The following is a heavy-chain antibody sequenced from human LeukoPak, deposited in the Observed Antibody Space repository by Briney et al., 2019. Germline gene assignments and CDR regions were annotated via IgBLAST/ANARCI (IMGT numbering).Heavy chain of an antibody. CDR3: ARDRYSSSWGTNWFDP. D-gene: IGHD6-13*01. CDR1: GGSISSYY. CDR2: IYYSGST. J-gene: IGHJ5*02. V-gene: IGHV4-59*01. Sequence: PSETLSLTCTVPGGSISSYYWSWIRQPPGKGLEWIGYIYYSGSTNYNPSLKSRVTISVDTSKNQFSLKLSSVTAADTAVYYCARDRYSSSWGTNWFDPWGQGTLVTVSS.